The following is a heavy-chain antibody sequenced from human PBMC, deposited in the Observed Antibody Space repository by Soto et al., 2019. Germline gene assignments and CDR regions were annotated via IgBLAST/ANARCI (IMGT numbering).Heavy chain of an antibody. CDR1: GGSISSSSYY. Sequence: SETLSLTCTVSGGSISSSSYYWGWIRQPPGKGLEWIGSIYYSGSTYYNTSLKSRVTISVDTSKNQFSLKLSSVTAADTAVYYCARHGYSGYEGIYYYYYMDVWGKGTTVTVSS. CDR2: IYYSGST. D-gene: IGHD5-12*01. CDR3: ARHGYSGYEGIYYYYYMDV. J-gene: IGHJ6*03. V-gene: IGHV4-39*01.